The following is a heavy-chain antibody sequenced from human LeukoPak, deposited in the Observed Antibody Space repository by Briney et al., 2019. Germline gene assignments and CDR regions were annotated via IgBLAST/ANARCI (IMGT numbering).Heavy chain of an antibody. Sequence: SETLSLTCAVSGDSISSWYWSWIRQPPGKGLEWIGYIYYSGTTYYNPSLKSRVSISFDTSKNQFSLKLSSVTAADMAVYYCARVGYCSHGSCLRLDWYFDLWGRGTLVTVSS. D-gene: IGHD2-15*01. CDR2: IYYSGTT. CDR1: GDSISSWY. CDR3: ARVGYCSHGSCLRLDWYFDL. J-gene: IGHJ2*01. V-gene: IGHV4-59*01.